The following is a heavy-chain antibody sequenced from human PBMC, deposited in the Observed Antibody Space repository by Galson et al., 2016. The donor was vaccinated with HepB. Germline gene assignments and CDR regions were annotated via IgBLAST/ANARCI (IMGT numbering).Heavy chain of an antibody. D-gene: IGHD3-10*01. CDR1: GFSFSTYA. Sequence: SLRLSCAASGFSFSTYAMHWVRQAPGKGLEWVALIWNDGNNKYYADSVNGRFTISRDNSKNTPFLQMNSLRDEDTAVYYCARDEITVIRGNIYYSGMHVWGLGTTVTVSS. J-gene: IGHJ6*02. CDR3: ARDEITVIRGNIYYSGMHV. CDR2: IWNDGNNK. V-gene: IGHV3-33*01.